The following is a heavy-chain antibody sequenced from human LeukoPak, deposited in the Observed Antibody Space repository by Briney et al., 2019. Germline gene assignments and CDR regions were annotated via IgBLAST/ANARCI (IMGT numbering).Heavy chain of an antibody. Sequence: GGSLRLSCAASGFTFTVYGIHWVRQAPGKGLEWVAVISYDGSNKYYADSVKGRFTISRDNSKNTLYLQMNSLRAEDTAVYYCARSGEYQLLSYFDYWGQGTLVTVSS. CDR3: ARSGEYQLLSYFDY. D-gene: IGHD2-2*01. CDR2: ISYDGSNK. J-gene: IGHJ4*02. CDR1: GFTFTVYG. V-gene: IGHV3-30*03.